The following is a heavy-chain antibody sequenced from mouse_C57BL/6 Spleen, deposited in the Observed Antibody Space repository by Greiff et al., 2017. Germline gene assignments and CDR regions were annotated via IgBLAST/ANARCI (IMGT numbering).Heavy chain of an antibody. V-gene: IGHV1-26*01. CDR1: GYTFTDYY. CDR2: INPNNGGT. J-gene: IGHJ2*01. CDR3: ERHYDYDAFDY. D-gene: IGHD2-4*01. Sequence: EVQLQQSGPELVKPGASVKISCKASGYTFTDYYMNWVKQSHGKSLEWIGDINPNNGGTSYNQKFKGKATLTVDKSSSTAYMELRSLTSEDSAVYYCERHYDYDAFDYWGQGTTLTVSS.